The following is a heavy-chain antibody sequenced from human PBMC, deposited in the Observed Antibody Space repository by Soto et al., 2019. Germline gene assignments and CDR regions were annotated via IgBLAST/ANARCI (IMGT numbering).Heavy chain of an antibody. CDR2: ISVSGGGT. V-gene: IGHV3-23*01. Sequence: EVQLLESGGGLVQPGGSLRLSRAASAFTFNTYAMGWVRQAPGKGLEWVSAISVSGGGTYYADSVKGRFTISRDTSKNTLYLQMNSLRADDTAVYYCAKSGGASPYYFDYWGRGTLVTVSS. D-gene: IGHD1-26*01. CDR1: AFTFNTYA. CDR3: AKSGGASPYYFDY. J-gene: IGHJ4*02.